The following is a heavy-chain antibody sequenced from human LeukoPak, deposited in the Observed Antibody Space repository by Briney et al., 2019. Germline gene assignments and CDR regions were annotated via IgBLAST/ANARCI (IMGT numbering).Heavy chain of an antibody. CDR3: ARAMGHVLRYFDWLSPFDY. V-gene: IGHV1-18*04. Sequence: ASVKVSCKASGYTFTGYYMHWVRQAPGQGLEWMGWISAYNGNTNYAQKLQGRVTMTTDTSTSTAYMELRSLRSDDTAVYYCARAMGHVLRYFDWLSPFDYWGQGTLVTVSS. J-gene: IGHJ4*02. CDR1: GYTFTGYY. D-gene: IGHD3-9*01. CDR2: ISAYNGNT.